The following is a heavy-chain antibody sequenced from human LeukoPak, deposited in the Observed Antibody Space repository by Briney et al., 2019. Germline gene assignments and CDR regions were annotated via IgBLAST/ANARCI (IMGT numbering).Heavy chain of an antibody. V-gene: IGHV1-24*01. Sequence: ASVTVSYKVSGYTLTELSMHWVRQAPGKGLEWRGGFDPEDGETIYAQKFQGRVTMTEDTSTDTAYMELSSLRSEDTAVYYCATLTRRRGWFDPWGQGTLVTVSS. CDR3: ATLTRRRGWFDP. J-gene: IGHJ5*02. CDR2: FDPEDGET. CDR1: GYTLTELS.